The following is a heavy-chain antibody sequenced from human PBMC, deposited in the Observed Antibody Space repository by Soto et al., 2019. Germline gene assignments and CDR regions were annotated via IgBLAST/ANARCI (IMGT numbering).Heavy chain of an antibody. V-gene: IGHV3-30*18. CDR2: ISYDGSNK. CDR3: AKGGTCSSTSCYKIYYYYYMDV. J-gene: IGHJ6*03. D-gene: IGHD2-2*02. Sequence: GGSLRLSCAASGFTFSSYGMHWVRQAPGKGLEWVAVISYDGSNKYYADSVKGRFTISRDNSKNTLYLQMNSLRAEDTAVYYCAKGGTCSSTSCYKIYYYYYMDVWGKGTTVTVSS. CDR1: GFTFSSYG.